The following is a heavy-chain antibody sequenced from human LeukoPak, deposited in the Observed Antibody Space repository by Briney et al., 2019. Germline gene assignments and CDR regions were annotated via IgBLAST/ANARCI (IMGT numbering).Heavy chain of an antibody. Sequence: SETLSLTCTVSGDSISSGDYYWSWIRQRAGKGLEWIGRISSSGSTNYNPSLKSRVTISVDTSKNQFSLKLSSVTAADTAVYYCARERGADQLPGNWFDPWGQGTLVTVSS. D-gene: IGHD2-2*01. CDR3: ARERGADQLPGNWFDP. CDR1: GDSISSGDYY. V-gene: IGHV4-61*02. CDR2: ISSSGST. J-gene: IGHJ5*02.